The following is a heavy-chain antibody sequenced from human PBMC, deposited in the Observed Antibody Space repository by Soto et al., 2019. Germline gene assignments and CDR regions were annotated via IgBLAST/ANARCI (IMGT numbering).Heavy chain of an antibody. CDR3: ASASSNYDFWSGYCHFDY. CDR1: GGTFSSYA. V-gene: IGHV1-69*01. J-gene: IGHJ4*02. Sequence: QVQLVQSGAEVKKPGSSVKVSCKASGGTFSSYAISWVRHAPGQGLEWMGGIIPIFGTANYAQKFQGRVTITADESTSTAYMELSSLRSEDTAVYYCASASSNYDFWSGYCHFDYWGQGTLVTVSS. D-gene: IGHD3-3*01. CDR2: IIPIFGTA.